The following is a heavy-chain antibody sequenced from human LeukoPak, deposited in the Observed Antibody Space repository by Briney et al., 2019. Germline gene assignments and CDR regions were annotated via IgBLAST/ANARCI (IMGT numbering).Heavy chain of an antibody. CDR3: AKDMVSGKYYYYYGMDV. Sequence: PGGSLRLSCAASGFTFDDYAMHWVRQAPGKGLEWVSGISWNSGSIGYADSVKGRFTISRDNAKNSLYLQMNSLRAEDTALYYCAKDMVSGKYYYYYGMDVWGQGTTVTVSS. J-gene: IGHJ6*02. V-gene: IGHV3-9*01. D-gene: IGHD2-21*02. CDR2: ISWNSGSI. CDR1: GFTFDDYA.